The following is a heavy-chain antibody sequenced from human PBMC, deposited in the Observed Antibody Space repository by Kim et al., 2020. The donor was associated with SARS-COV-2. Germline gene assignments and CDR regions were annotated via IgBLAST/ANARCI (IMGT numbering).Heavy chain of an antibody. Sequence: KFQGRVTMTRDTSISTAYMELSRLRSDDTAVYYCARYEGHIVVTGFDPWGQGTLVTVSS. V-gene: IGHV1-2*02. J-gene: IGHJ5*02. D-gene: IGHD2-15*01. CDR3: ARYEGHIVVTGFDP.